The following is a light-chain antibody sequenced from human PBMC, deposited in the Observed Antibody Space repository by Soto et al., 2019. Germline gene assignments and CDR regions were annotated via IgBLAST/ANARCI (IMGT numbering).Light chain of an antibody. CDR2: EVS. J-gene: IGLJ2*01. Sequence: QPASVSGSPGQSITISCTGTSSDVGYSNYVSWYQHHPGRAPKLMIYEVSNRPSGVSNRFSGSKSGNTASLTISGLQAEDESYYFCTSYASVDTVVFGGGTKLTVL. CDR1: SSDVGYSNY. CDR3: TSYASVDTVV. V-gene: IGLV2-14*01.